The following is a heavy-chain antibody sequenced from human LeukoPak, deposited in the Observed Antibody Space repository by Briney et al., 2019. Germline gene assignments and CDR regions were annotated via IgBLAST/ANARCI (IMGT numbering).Heavy chain of an antibody. CDR3: AVTRTGTVTTFDY. D-gene: IGHD4-17*01. CDR1: GGTFISYA. J-gene: IGHJ4*02. Sequence: ASVKVSCKASGGTFISYAISWVRQAPGQGLEWMGRIIPIFGTANYAQKFQGRATITTDESTSTAYMELSSLRSEDTAVYYCAVTRTGTVTTFDYWGQGTLVTVSS. CDR2: IIPIFGTA. V-gene: IGHV1-69*05.